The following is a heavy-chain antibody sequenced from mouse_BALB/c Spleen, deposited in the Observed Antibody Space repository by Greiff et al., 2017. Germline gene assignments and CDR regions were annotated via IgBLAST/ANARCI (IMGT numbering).Heavy chain of an antibody. V-gene: IGHV5-12-2*01. J-gene: IGHJ1*01. D-gene: IGHD1-1*01. CDR3: ARDYGSSYDWYFDV. CDR1: GFTFSSYT. CDR2: ISNGGGST. Sequence: EVQGVESGGVLVKPGGSLKLSCAASGFTFSSYTMSWVRQTPEKRLEWVAYISNGGGSTYYPDTVKGRFTISRDNAKNTLYLQMSSLKSEDTAMYYCARDYGSSYDWYFDVWGAGTTVTVSS.